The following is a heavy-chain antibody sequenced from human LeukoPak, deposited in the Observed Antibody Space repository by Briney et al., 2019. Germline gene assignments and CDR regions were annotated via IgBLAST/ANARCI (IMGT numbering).Heavy chain of an antibody. CDR2: ISGSGGST. CDR1: GFTFSSYA. V-gene: IGHV3-23*01. J-gene: IGHJ4*02. CDR3: AKGQLRAYGSGSYFDY. Sequence: GGSLRLSCAASGFTFSSYAVSWVRQAPGKGLEWVSAISGSGGSTYYADSVKGRFTISRDNSKNTLYLQMNSLRAEDTAVYYCAKGQLRAYGSGSYFDYWGQGTLVTVSS. D-gene: IGHD3-10*01.